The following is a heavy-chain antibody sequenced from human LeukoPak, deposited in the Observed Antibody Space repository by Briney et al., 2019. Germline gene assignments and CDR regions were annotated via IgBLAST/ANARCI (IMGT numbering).Heavy chain of an antibody. Sequence: GASVKVSCKASGYTFTSYGISWVRQAPGQGLEWMGWISAYNGNTNYAQKLQGRVTMTTDTSTSTAYMELRSLRSDDTAVYYCARGRDSSSIKRYYYYYYMDVWGKGTTVTVSS. V-gene: IGHV1-18*01. CDR3: ARGRDSSSIKRYYYYYYMDV. J-gene: IGHJ6*03. D-gene: IGHD6-13*01. CDR1: GYTFTSYG. CDR2: ISAYNGNT.